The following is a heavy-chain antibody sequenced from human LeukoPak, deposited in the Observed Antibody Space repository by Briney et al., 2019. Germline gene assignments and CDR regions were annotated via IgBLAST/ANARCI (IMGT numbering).Heavy chain of an antibody. D-gene: IGHD2-15*01. Sequence: GGSLRLSCAASGFTFSDYYMSWIRQAPGKGLEWVSYISSSTSYTNYADSVKGRFTISRDNAKNSLYLQMNSLRAEDTAVYYCARVRYCSGGSCHFFDYWGQGTLVTVSS. V-gene: IGHV3-11*06. CDR2: ISSSTSYT. J-gene: IGHJ4*02. CDR1: GFTFSDYY. CDR3: ARVRYCSGGSCHFFDY.